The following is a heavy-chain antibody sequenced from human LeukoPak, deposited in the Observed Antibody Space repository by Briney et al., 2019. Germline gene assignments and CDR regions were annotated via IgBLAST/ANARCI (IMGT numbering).Heavy chain of an antibody. CDR1: GRSFSGYY. D-gene: IGHD1-26*01. Sequence: PSETLSLTCAVYGRSFSGYYWSWIRQPPGKGLEWIGEINHSGSTNYNPSLKSRVTISVDTSKNQFSLKLSSVTAADTAVYYCARRPRIVGANYYFDYWGQGTLVTVSS. CDR3: ARRPRIVGANYYFDY. CDR2: INHSGST. V-gene: IGHV4-34*01. J-gene: IGHJ4*02.